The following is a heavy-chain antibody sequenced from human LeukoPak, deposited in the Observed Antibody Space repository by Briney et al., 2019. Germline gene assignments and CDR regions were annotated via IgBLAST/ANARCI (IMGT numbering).Heavy chain of an antibody. D-gene: IGHD5-12*01. V-gene: IGHV3-7*01. CDR2: IKQDGSEK. CDR1: GFTFNTYW. J-gene: IGHJ4*02. CDR3: ARSGSGYLRYYFDY. Sequence: AGGSLRLSCVASGFTFNTYWMSWVRQAPGKGLEWVANIKQDGSEKYYVDSVKGRFTISRDNAKNSLYLQMNSLRAEDTAEYYCARSGSGYLRYYFDYWGQGTLVTVSS.